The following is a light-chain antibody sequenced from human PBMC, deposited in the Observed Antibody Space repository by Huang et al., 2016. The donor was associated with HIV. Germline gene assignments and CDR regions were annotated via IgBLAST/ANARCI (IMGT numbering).Light chain of an antibody. CDR3: QQYYSTPLT. CDR1: QGISDY. Sequence: DIQMTQSPSSLSASVGDRVTIPCRAIQGISDYSAWYQQKPGKAPKLLLYAASKLESGVPSRFSGSGSGTHYTLTISSLQPEDFATYYCQQYYSTPLTFGGGTRVEIK. CDR2: AAS. V-gene: IGKV1-NL1*01. J-gene: IGKJ4*01.